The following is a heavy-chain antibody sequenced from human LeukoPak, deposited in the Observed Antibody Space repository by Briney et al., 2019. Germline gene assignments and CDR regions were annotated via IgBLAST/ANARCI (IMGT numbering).Heavy chain of an antibody. CDR1: GFTFSSYA. D-gene: IGHD1-26*01. CDR3: AKDLYYFSGSYFTPFDY. Sequence: GRSLRLSCAASGFTFSSYAMHWVRQAPGKGLEWVALISYDGSNKYYADSVKGRFTISRDNSKNTLYLQMNSLRAEDTAVYYCAKDLYYFSGSYFTPFDYWGQGTLVTVSS. CDR2: ISYDGSNK. V-gene: IGHV3-30-3*01. J-gene: IGHJ4*02.